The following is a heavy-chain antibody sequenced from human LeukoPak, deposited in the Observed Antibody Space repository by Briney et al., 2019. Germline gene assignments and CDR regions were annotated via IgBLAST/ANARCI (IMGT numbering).Heavy chain of an antibody. J-gene: IGHJ6*04. Sequence: ASVKVSCKASGGTFSSYAISWVRQAPGQGLEWMGGFIPIFGTANYAQKFQGRVTITADESTSTAYMELSSLRSEDTAVYYCARKNPRYYYGMDVWGKGTTVTVSS. CDR2: FIPIFGTA. V-gene: IGHV1-69*13. CDR3: ARKNPRYYYGMDV. CDR1: GGTFSSYA.